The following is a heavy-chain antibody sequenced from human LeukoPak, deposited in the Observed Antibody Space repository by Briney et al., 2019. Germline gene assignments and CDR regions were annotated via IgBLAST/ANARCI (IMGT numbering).Heavy chain of an antibody. Sequence: GRSLRLSCAASGFRFDDYAMHWVRHGPGKGLEWVSGISWNSGNTGYADSVKGRFTISRDNARNSLYLQMNSLRPEDTALYYCAKGLFGVVIRGNYFDHWGQGTLVTVSS. J-gene: IGHJ4*02. CDR2: ISWNSGNT. CDR1: GFRFDDYA. CDR3: AKGLFGVVIRGNYFDH. D-gene: IGHD3-3*01. V-gene: IGHV3-9*01.